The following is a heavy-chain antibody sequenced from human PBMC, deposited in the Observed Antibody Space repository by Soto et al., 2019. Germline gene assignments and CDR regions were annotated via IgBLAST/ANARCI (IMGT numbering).Heavy chain of an antibody. D-gene: IGHD5-18*01. CDR2: IYYSGST. V-gene: IGHV4-31*03. J-gene: IGHJ4*02. CDR3: AREYLSGYSYGYFDY. Sequence: SETLSLTCTVSGGSISSGGYYWSWIRQHPGKGLEWIGYIYYSGSTYYNPSLKSRVTISVDTSKNQFSLKLSSVTAADTAVYYCAREYLSGYSYGYFDYWGQGTLVTVSS. CDR1: GGSISSGGYY.